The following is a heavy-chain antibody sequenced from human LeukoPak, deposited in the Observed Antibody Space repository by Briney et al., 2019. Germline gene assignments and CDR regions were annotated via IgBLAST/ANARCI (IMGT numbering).Heavy chain of an antibody. D-gene: IGHD6-19*01. CDR1: GFTFSSYG. Sequence: GGSLRLSCVASGFTFSSYGMHWVRKAPGKGLEWVAVISYDGSNKYYADSVKGRFTISRDNSKNTLYLQMNSLRAEDTAVYYCAKECSNGWYQDDAFDIWGQGTMVTVSS. V-gene: IGHV3-30*18. CDR2: ISYDGSNK. CDR3: AKECSNGWYQDDAFDI. J-gene: IGHJ3*02.